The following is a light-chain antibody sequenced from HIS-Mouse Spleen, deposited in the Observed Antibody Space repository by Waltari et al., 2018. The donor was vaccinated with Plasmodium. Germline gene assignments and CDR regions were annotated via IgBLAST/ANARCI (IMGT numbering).Light chain of an antibody. J-gene: IGKJ4*01. CDR3: MQALQTPLT. Sequence: DIVMTQSPLSLPVPPGEPASISCWSSQSLLHSNGYNYLDLYLQHPGQSPQLLIYLGSNRASGVPDRFSGSGSGTDFTLKISRVEAEDVGVYYCMQALQTPLTFGGGTKVEIK. CDR1: QSLLHSNGYNY. CDR2: LGS. V-gene: IGKV2-28*01.